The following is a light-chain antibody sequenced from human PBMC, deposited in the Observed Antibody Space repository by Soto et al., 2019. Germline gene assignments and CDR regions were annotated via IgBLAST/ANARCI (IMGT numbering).Light chain of an antibody. J-gene: IGKJ1*01. CDR1: ESISSC. Sequence: DIQMTQSPSSLSASVGDRVTITCRASESISSCLNWYQQKPGKAPNLLIYDAPSLQSGVPSRFSGSGSGTDFTLTVSSLQPEDFAIYFCQQSYSTPWTFGHGTKVEIK. V-gene: IGKV1-39*01. CDR2: DAP. CDR3: QQSYSTPWT.